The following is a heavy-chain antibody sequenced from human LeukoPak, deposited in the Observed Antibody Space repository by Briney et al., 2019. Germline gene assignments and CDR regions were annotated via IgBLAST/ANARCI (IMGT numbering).Heavy chain of an antibody. J-gene: IGHJ5*02. D-gene: IGHD5-12*01. CDR1: GLTFATYA. Sequence: GGSLRLSCAASGLTFATYALSWVRQPPPPGLQSVSSISGSADFTYYADSVKGRFTISRDNSKNPLYLQMNSLRAEDTAVYFCAKGVRVGYVANWFDPWGQGTLVTVPS. CDR3: AKGVRVGYVANWFDP. CDR2: ISGSADFT. V-gene: IGHV3-23*01.